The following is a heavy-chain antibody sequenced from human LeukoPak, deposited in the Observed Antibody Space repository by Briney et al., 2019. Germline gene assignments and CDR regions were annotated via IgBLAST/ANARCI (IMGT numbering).Heavy chain of an antibody. Sequence: PGGSLRLSCAASGFTVSSNYMSWVRQAPGKGLEWVSVIYSGGSTYYADSVKGRFTISRHNSKNTLYLQMNSLRAEDTAVYYCAGLTYYYDSSGCRPDKFDYWGQGTLVTVSS. CDR3: AGLTYYYDSSGCRPDKFDY. D-gene: IGHD3-22*01. CDR2: IYSGGST. CDR1: GFTVSSNY. J-gene: IGHJ4*02. V-gene: IGHV3-53*04.